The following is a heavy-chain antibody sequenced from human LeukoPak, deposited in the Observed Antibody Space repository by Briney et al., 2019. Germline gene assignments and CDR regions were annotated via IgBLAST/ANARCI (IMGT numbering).Heavy chain of an antibody. V-gene: IGHV3-30*02. CDR1: GFTFSSYG. CDR3: AKAPGVVLSYYYMDV. D-gene: IGHD2-15*01. CDR2: IRYDGSNK. J-gene: IGHJ6*03. Sequence: GGSLRLSCAASGFTFSSYGMHWVRQAPGKGLEWVAFIRYDGSNKYYADSVKGRFTISRDNSKNTLYLQMNSLRAEDTAVYYCAKAPGVVLSYYYMDVWGKGTTVTVSS.